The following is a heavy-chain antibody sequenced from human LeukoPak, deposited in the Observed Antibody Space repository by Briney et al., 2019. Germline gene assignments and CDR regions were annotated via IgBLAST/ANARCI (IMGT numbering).Heavy chain of an antibody. CDR2: ISSSSYI. D-gene: IGHD1-26*01. V-gene: IGHV3-21*01. CDR3: ARDRYSGSYSFDY. CDR1: GFTFSSYS. J-gene: IGHJ4*02. Sequence: GGSLRLSCAASGFTFSSYSMNWVRQAPGQGLEWVSSISSSSYIYYADSVKGRFTISRDNAKNSLYLQMNSLRAEDTAVYYCARDRYSGSYSFDYWGQGTLVTVSS.